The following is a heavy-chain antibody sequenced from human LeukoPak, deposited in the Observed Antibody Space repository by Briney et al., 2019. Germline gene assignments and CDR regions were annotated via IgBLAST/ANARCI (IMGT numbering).Heavy chain of an antibody. J-gene: IGHJ4*02. CDR2: IWYDGSNK. V-gene: IGHV3-33*06. CDR1: GFTFSSYG. CDR3: AKPYYDSSGYYWPFGY. Sequence: GGSLRLSCAASGFTFSSYGMHWVRQAPGKGLEWVAVIWYDGSNKYYADSVKGRFTIYRDNSKNTLYLQMNSLRAEDTAVYYCAKPYYDSSGYYWPFGYWGQGTLVTVSS. D-gene: IGHD3-22*01.